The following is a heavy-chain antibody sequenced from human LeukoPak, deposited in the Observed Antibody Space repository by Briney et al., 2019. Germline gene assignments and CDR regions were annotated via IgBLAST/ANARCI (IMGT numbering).Heavy chain of an antibody. D-gene: IGHD3-22*01. J-gene: IGHJ4*02. CDR2: IRSKANSYAT. Sequence: GGSLRLSCAASVFTFSGSAMHWVRQASGKGLEWVGRIRSKANSYATAYAASVKGRFTISRDDSKNTAYLQMNSLKSDDTAVYYCTSWANYYDSSGYWSMPDYWGQGTLVTVSS. V-gene: IGHV3-73*01. CDR1: VFTFSGSA. CDR3: TSWANYYDSSGYWSMPDY.